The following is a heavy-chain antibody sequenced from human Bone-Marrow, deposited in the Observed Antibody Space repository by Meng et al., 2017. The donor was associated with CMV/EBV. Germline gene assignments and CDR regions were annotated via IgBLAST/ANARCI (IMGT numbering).Heavy chain of an antibody. CDR2: ISHSGST. D-gene: IGHD1-1*01. Sequence: SETLSLTCAVYGGSFSGSYWSWIRQPPGKGLEWIGEISHSGSTNYNPSLKSRVTISVDTSKNQCSLKLSSVTAADTAVYYCASPGPNWLNYYYGMDVWGQGTTVTVYS. CDR1: GGSFSGSY. CDR3: ASPGPNWLNYYYGMDV. J-gene: IGHJ6*02. V-gene: IGHV4-34*01.